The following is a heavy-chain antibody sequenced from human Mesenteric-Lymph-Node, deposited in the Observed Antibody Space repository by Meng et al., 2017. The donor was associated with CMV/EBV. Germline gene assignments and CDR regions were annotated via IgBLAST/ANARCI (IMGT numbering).Heavy chain of an antibody. CDR3: ARDHGVPAPFLSAYYYYGMDV. J-gene: IGHJ6*02. Sequence: GESLKISCAASGFPFSRNGMHWVRQAPGKGLEWLGFIRFDGRIFHADSMKGRFTISRDNSRNTLYLQMNSLRAEDTAVYYCARDHGVPAPFLSAYYYYGMDVWGQGTTVTSP. D-gene: IGHD2-2*01. CDR1: GFPFSRNG. V-gene: IGHV3-30*02. CDR2: IRFDGRI.